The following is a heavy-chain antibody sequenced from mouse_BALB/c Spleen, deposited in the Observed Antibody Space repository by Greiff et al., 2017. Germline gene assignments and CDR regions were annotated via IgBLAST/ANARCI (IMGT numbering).Heavy chain of an antibody. J-gene: IGHJ3*01. Sequence: LQQPGSELVRPGASVKLSCKASGYTFTSYWMHWVKQRPGQGLEWIGNIYPGSGSTNYDEKFKSKATLTVDKSSSTAYMELHSLTSEDSAVYYCAREDYGSSSFAYWGQGTLVTVSA. D-gene: IGHD1-1*01. CDR3: AREDYGSSSFAY. CDR1: GYTFTSYW. V-gene: IGHV1S22*01. CDR2: IYPGSGST.